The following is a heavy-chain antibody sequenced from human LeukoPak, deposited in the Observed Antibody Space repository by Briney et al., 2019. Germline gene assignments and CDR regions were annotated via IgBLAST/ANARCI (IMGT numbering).Heavy chain of an antibody. D-gene: IGHD5-18*01. CDR3: ARDQVWGTAMAYYYYYGMDV. J-gene: IGHJ6*02. CDR2: ISSSGSTI. Sequence: GGSLRLSCAASGFTFSDYYMSWIRQAPGKGLEWVSYISSSGSTIYYADSVKGRFTISRDNAKNSLYLQMNSLRAEDTAVYYCARDQVWGTAMAYYYYYGMDVWGQGTTVTVSS. V-gene: IGHV3-11*01. CDR1: GFTFSDYY.